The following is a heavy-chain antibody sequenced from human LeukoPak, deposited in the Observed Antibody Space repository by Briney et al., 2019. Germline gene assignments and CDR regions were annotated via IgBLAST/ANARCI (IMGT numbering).Heavy chain of an antibody. J-gene: IGHJ4*02. V-gene: IGHV3-30*03. CDR3: TRDWNDLDY. Sequence: GGSLRLSCAAAGFIFSNYGMHWVRQAPGKGLEWVAVISYDGSNKYYADSVKGRFTISRDKSRNMLYLQMNSLRAEDTAVYYSTRDWNDLDYWGQGTLVTVSS. D-gene: IGHD1-1*01. CDR2: ISYDGSNK. CDR1: GFIFSNYG.